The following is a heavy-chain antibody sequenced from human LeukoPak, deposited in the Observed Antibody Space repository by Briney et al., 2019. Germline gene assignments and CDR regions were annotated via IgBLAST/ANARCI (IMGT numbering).Heavy chain of an antibody. CDR1: GFTFSNAW. V-gene: IGHV3-15*01. CDR2: IKSKTDGGTT. Sequence: GGSLRLSCAASGFTFSNAWMSWVRQGPGKGLEWVGRIKSKTDGGTTDYTAPVKGRFTMSRDDSKNTLYLQMNSLKTEDTAVYYCTTGPFDYYGSASYLANGMDVWGQGTTVTVSS. D-gene: IGHD3-10*01. CDR3: TTGPFDYYGSASYLANGMDV. J-gene: IGHJ6*02.